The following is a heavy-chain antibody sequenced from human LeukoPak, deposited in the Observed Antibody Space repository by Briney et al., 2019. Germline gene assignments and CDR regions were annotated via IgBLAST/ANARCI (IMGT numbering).Heavy chain of an antibody. J-gene: IGHJ4*02. Sequence: GGSLRLSCAASGFTVSSNYMSWVRQAPGKGLEWVSVIYSGGGTYYADSVKGRFTISRDNAKNSLYLQMNSLRAEDMAVYYCARYKYSSSWPLFDYWGQGTLVTVSS. CDR1: GFTVSSNY. V-gene: IGHV3-66*01. CDR3: ARYKYSSSWPLFDY. CDR2: IYSGGGT. D-gene: IGHD6-13*01.